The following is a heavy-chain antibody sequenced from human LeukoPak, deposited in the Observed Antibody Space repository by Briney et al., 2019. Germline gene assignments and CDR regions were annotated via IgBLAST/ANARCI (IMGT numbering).Heavy chain of an antibody. CDR1: GFAFSSYD. CDR3: ARGGKAANFDY. D-gene: IGHD6-13*01. J-gene: IGHJ4*02. Sequence: GGSLRLSCAASGFAFSSYDMHWVRQATGKGLEWVSAIGTAGDTYYPGSVKGRFTISRENAKNSLYLQMNSLRAGDTAVYYCARGGKAANFDYWGQGTLVTVSS. V-gene: IGHV3-13*01. CDR2: IGTAGDT.